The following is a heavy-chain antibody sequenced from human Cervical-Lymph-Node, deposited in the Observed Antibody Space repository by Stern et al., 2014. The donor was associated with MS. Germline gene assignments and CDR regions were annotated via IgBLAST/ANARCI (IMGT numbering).Heavy chain of an antibody. Sequence: VQLVESGSELTKPGASLKVSCTASGYTFNNYAMNWVRQAPGQGLEWLGWISTNTGDPDYAQGFTGRFVFSMDTSVSTAYLQITSLKAEDTAVYYCARPNDSSGLFDQWGQGTLVTVSS. D-gene: IGHD6-19*01. J-gene: IGHJ5*02. CDR3: ARPNDSSGLFDQ. CDR2: ISTNTGDP. CDR1: GYTFNNYA. V-gene: IGHV7-4-1*02.